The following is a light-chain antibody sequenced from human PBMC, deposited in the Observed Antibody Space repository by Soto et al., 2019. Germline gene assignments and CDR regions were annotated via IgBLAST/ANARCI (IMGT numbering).Light chain of an antibody. CDR3: QHYNSYSEA. CDR1: QSVSNN. Sequence: EIVLTQSPATLSLSPGERATLSCRASQSVSNNYLAWYQQKPGKAPRLLIYDASTRATGIPDRFSGGGSGTEFTLTISSLQSDDFATYYCQHYNSYSEAFGQGTKVDIK. CDR2: DAS. V-gene: IGKV3-15*01. J-gene: IGKJ1*01.